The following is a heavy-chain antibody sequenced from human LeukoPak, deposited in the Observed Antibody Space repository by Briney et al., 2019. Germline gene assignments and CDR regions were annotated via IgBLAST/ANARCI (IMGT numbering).Heavy chain of an antibody. CDR3: VKSGGYGLIDY. V-gene: IGHV4-59*08. CDR1: GGSISSYY. Sequence: SETLSLTCTVSGGSISSYYWSWIRQPPGKGLEWIGYIYYSGSTNYNPSLKSRVTISVDTSKNQFSLRLNSVTAADTAMYYCVKSGGYGLIDYWGQGTLVTVSS. CDR2: IYYSGST. J-gene: IGHJ4*02. D-gene: IGHD1-26*01.